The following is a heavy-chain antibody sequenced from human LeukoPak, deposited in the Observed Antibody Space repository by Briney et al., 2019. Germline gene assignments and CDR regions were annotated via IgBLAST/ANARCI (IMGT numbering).Heavy chain of an antibody. Sequence: GGSLRPSCAVSGFTLSAHWMHWVRQAPGKGLVWVSRINHDGSGTSYADSVKGRFTISRDDAKNTLYLQLNSLRAEDTAVYYCAKVRMELRYFDWLRASAFDIWGQGTMVTVSS. CDR1: GFTLSAHW. D-gene: IGHD3-9*01. V-gene: IGHV3-74*01. CDR3: AKVRMELRYFDWLRASAFDI. J-gene: IGHJ3*02. CDR2: INHDGSGT.